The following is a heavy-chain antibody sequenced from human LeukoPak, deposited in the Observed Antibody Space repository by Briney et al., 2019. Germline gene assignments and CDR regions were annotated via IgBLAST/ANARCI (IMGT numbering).Heavy chain of an antibody. CDR3: ARDHRMNSGTYNDAFDI. D-gene: IGHD1-26*01. Sequence: PGGSLRLSCAASEFTFTNFWMSWVRQAPGKGLEWVANTNRDGSEKYYVDSVKGRVTISRDNAKNSLYLQLDSLRAEDTSMYYCARDHRMNSGTYNDAFDIWGQGTMVTVSS. J-gene: IGHJ3*02. CDR1: EFTFTNFW. V-gene: IGHV3-7*01. CDR2: TNRDGSEK.